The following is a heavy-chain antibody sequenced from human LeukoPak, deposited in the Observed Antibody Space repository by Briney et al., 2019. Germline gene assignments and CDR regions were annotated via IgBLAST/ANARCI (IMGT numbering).Heavy chain of an antibody. D-gene: IGHD3-3*01. V-gene: IGHV3-23*01. Sequence: GGSLRLSCTASGSTFNTYAMNWVCQAPGKGLEWVSAISHSGGSTYYADSVQGRFIISRDNARNSLYLQMNSLRAEDTAVYYCARVGYSDFWSGYYWDYWGQGTLATVSS. CDR3: ARVGYSDFWSGYYWDY. CDR2: ISHSGGST. CDR1: GSTFNTYA. J-gene: IGHJ4*02.